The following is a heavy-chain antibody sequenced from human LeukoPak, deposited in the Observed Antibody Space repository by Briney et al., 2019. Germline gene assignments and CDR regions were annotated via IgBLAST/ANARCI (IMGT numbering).Heavy chain of an antibody. CDR3: VREPRVTLHPYSSGVYDN. CDR1: GFSFSTYW. V-gene: IGHV3-74*01. D-gene: IGHD6-19*01. CDR2: IISDGSST. J-gene: IGHJ4*02. Sequence: GGSLRLSCAAAGFSFSTYWMRWVRQAPGKGLMWGSRIISDGSSTSYGDSVKGRFTISRDNTKNTLYLQMNSLRAEDTALYYCVREPRVTLHPYSSGVYDNWGQGTLVNVSS.